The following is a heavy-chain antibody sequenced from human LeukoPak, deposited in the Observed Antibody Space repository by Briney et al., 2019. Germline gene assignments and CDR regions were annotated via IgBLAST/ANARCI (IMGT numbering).Heavy chain of an antibody. J-gene: IGHJ4*02. D-gene: IGHD2-8*01. CDR2: IKQDGSEK. CDR3: ARVAYAIFHYFDY. CDR1: GFTFSSYW. Sequence: PGASLRPSCAASGFTFSSYWMSRVRQAPGKGLEWVANIKQDGSEKYYVDPVKGRFTISRDNAKNSLYLQMNSLRAEDTAVYYCARVAYAIFHYFDYWGQGTLVTVSS. V-gene: IGHV3-7*01.